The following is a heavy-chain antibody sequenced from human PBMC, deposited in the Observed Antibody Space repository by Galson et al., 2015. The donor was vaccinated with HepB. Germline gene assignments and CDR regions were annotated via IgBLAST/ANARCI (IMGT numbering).Heavy chain of an antibody. J-gene: IGHJ6*03. Sequence: SLRLSCAASGFTFSSYGMHWVRQAPGKGLEWVAVIWYDGSNKYYADSVKGRFTISRDNSKNTLYLQMNSLRAEDTAVYYCARSFGDIVVVPAIRYYYYYMDVWGKGTTVTGSS. CDR2: IWYDGSNK. CDR3: ARSFGDIVVVPAIRYYYYYMDV. V-gene: IGHV3-33*01. CDR1: GFTFSSYG. D-gene: IGHD2-2*01.